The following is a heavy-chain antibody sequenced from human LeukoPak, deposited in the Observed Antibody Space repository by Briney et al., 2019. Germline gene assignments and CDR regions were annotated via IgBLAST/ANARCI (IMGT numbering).Heavy chain of an antibody. D-gene: IGHD3-10*01. Sequence: RASVKVSCKASGYTFRNFGMGWVRQAPGQGLEWMGWISAYNGDTNYAQKLQGRVTMTTDTSTSTAYMELRNLRSDDTAVYYCARSGDGNWFDPWGQGTLVTVSS. CDR3: ARSGDGNWFDP. J-gene: IGHJ5*02. V-gene: IGHV1-18*01. CDR2: ISAYNGDT. CDR1: GYTFRNFG.